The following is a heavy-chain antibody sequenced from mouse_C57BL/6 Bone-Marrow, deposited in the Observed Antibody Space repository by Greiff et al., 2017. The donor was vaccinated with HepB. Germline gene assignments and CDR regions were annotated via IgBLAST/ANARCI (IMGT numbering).Heavy chain of an antibody. Sequence: EVKVVESGAELVKPGASVKLSCTASGFNIKDYYMHWVKQRTEQGLEWIGRIDPEDGETKYAPKFQGKATITADTSSNPAYLQLSSLTSEDTAVYYCARQGLLRGAGPFYYARDYWGQGTSVTVSS. CDR2: IDPEDGET. D-gene: IGHD1-1*01. V-gene: IGHV14-2*01. CDR1: GFNIKDYY. J-gene: IGHJ4*01. CDR3: ARQGLLRGAGPFYYARDY.